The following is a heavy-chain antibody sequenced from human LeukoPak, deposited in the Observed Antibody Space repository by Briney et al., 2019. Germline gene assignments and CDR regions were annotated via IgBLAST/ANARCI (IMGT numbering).Heavy chain of an antibody. V-gene: IGHV3-30*02. Sequence: PGGSLRLSCAASGFTSSSYGMHWVRQAPGKGLEWVAFIRYDGSNKYYADSVKGRFTISRDNSKNTLYLQMNSLRAEDTAVYYCAKDLVDIVVVPAAIFDYWGQGTLVTVSS. J-gene: IGHJ4*02. CDR2: IRYDGSNK. D-gene: IGHD2-2*02. CDR1: GFTSSSYG. CDR3: AKDLVDIVVVPAAIFDY.